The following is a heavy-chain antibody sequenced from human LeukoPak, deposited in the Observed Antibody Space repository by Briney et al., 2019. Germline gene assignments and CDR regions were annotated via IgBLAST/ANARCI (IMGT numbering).Heavy chain of an antibody. V-gene: IGHV1-2*02. Sequence: AALKVSCKASGYTFSGFYINWVRQAPGQGLQGMGWTNPKDGDTHYAQDFMGRVTMTRDTSINTAYMELSRLTSDDTAVYYCARDGRLRNGYDNFYIWGQGTLVTVSS. D-gene: IGHD5-18*01. CDR1: GYTFSGFY. CDR2: TNPKDGDT. CDR3: ARDGRLRNGYDNFYI. J-gene: IGHJ4*02.